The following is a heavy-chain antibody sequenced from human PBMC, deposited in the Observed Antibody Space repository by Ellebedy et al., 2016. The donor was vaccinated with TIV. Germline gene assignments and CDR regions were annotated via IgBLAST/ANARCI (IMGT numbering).Heavy chain of an antibody. Sequence: GESLKISCAASGLNFSIYAMNWVRQAPGKGLEWVSALSNSSGSTHYADSVKGRFTISRDNSKKTVSFQMTRLRAEDTALYYCANSYSSGWYWGHFNLWGRGTLVTVSS. CDR2: LSNSSGST. CDR3: ANSYSSGWYWGHFNL. CDR1: GLNFSIYA. J-gene: IGHJ2*01. V-gene: IGHV3-23*01. D-gene: IGHD6-19*01.